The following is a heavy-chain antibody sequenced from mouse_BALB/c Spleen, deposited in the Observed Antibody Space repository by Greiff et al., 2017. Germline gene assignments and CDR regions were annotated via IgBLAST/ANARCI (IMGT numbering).Heavy chain of an antibody. CDR2: ISSGGSYT. V-gene: IGHV5-12-1*01. J-gene: IGHJ3*01. D-gene: IGHD2-14*01. Sequence: DVQLVESGGGLVKPGGSLKLSCAASGFAFSSYDMSWVRQTPEKRLEWVAYISSGGSYTYYPDSVKGRFTISRDNAKNTLYLQMSSLKSEDTAMYYCARHVPYRYEFAYWGQGTLVTVSA. CDR1: GFAFSSYD. CDR3: ARHVPYRYEFAY.